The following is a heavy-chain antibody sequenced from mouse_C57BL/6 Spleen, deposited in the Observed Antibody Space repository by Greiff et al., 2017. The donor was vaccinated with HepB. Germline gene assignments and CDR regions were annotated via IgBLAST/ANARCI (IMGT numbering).Heavy chain of an antibody. CDR3: ARDSRYGSSYRYFDV. J-gene: IGHJ1*03. D-gene: IGHD1-1*01. CDR1: GFTFSDYY. Sequence: EVHLVESAGGLVQPGSSMKLSCTASGFTFSDYYMAWVRQVPEKGLEWVANINYDGSSTYYLESLKSRFIISRDNAKNILYRQMSSLKSEDTAPYYCARDSRYGSSYRYFDVWGTGTTVTVSS. CDR2: INYDGSST. V-gene: IGHV5-16*01.